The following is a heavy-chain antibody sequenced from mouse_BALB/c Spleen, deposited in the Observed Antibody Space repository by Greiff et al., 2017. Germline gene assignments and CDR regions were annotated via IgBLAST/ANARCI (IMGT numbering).Heavy chain of an antibody. D-gene: IGHD2-2*01. CDR3: AREGAIYYGYDGGFAY. Sequence: VQLQQSGPELVKPGASVKMSCKASGYTFTSYVMHWVKQKPGQGLEWIGYINPYNDGTKYNEKFKGKATLTSDKSSSTAYMELSSLTSEDSAVYYCAREGAIYYGYDGGFAYWGQGTLVTVSA. V-gene: IGHV1-14*01. CDR1: GYTFTSYV. CDR2: INPYNDGT. J-gene: IGHJ3*01.